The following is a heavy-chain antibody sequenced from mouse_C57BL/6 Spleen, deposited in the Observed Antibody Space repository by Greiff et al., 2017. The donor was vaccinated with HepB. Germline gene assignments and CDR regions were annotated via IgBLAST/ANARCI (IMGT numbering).Heavy chain of an antibody. Sequence: VQLQQPGAELVKPGASVKMSCKASGYTFTSYWITWVKQRPGQGLEWIGDIYPGSGSTNYNEKFKSKATLTVDTSSSTAYMQLSSLTSEDSAVYYCASHSTGTLSFDYWGQGTTLTVSS. CDR2: IYPGSGST. CDR3: ASHSTGTLSFDY. J-gene: IGHJ2*01. V-gene: IGHV1-55*01. D-gene: IGHD4-1*02. CDR1: GYTFTSYW.